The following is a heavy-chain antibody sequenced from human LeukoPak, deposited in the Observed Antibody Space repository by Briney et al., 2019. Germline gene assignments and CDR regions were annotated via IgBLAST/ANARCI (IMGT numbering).Heavy chain of an antibody. Sequence: GVLRLSCAASGLTFSSYGMSWVRQAPGKGLEWVSGISGGGGSTYYADSVKGRFTISRDNSKNTLYLQMNSLRAEDTAVYYCAKVGDGSSSWYDYYMDVWGKGTTVTVSS. CDR2: ISGGGGST. V-gene: IGHV3-23*01. D-gene: IGHD6-13*01. CDR1: GLTFSSYG. J-gene: IGHJ6*03. CDR3: AKVGDGSSSWYDYYMDV.